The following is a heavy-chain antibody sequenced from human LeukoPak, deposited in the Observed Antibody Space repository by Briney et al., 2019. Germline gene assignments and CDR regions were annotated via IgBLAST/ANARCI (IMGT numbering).Heavy chain of an antibody. J-gene: IGHJ4*02. CDR1: GFTFSNYG. Sequence: PGGSLRLSCAASGFTFSNYGMHWVRQAPGKGLEWVTFIRYDGSNNYYADSVKGRFTISRDNSKNTLYLQMNSLRAEDTAVYYCAKDSGSGYYYFDYWGQGTLVTVSS. CDR2: IRYDGSNN. CDR3: AKDSGSGYYYFDY. D-gene: IGHD3-22*01. V-gene: IGHV3-30*02.